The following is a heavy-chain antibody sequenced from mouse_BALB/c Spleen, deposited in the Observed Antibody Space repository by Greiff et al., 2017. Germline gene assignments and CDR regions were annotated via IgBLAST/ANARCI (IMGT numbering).Heavy chain of an antibody. CDR1: GDSITSGY. CDR3: ARKENWAYAMDY. Sequence: EVKLVESGPSLVKPSQTLSLTCSVTGDSITSGYWNWIRKFPGNKLEYMGYISYSGSTYYNPSLKSRISITRDTSKNQYYLQLNSVTTEDTATYYCARKENWAYAMDYWGQGTSVTVSS. V-gene: IGHV3-8*02. CDR2: ISYSGST. J-gene: IGHJ4*01. D-gene: IGHD4-1*01.